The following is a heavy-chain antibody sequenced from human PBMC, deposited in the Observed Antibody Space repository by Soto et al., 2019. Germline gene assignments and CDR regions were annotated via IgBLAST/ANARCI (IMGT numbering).Heavy chain of an antibody. J-gene: IGHJ6*02. Sequence: QVQLVESGGGVVQPGRSLRLSCAASGFTFSSYGMHWVRQAPGKGLEWVAVISYDGSNKYYADSVKGRFTISRDNSKNTLYLQMNSLRAEDTAVYYCAKDGGDIVATTHYLYYYGMDVWGQGTTVTVSS. CDR3: AKDGGDIVATTHYLYYYGMDV. CDR2: ISYDGSNK. D-gene: IGHD5-12*01. V-gene: IGHV3-30*18. CDR1: GFTFSSYG.